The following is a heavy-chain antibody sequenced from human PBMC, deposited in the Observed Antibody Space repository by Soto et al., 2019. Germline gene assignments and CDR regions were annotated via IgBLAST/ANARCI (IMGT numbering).Heavy chain of an antibody. D-gene: IGHD3-22*01. CDR2: IIPMFGTP. J-gene: IGHJ4*02. V-gene: IGHV1-69*12. CDR1: GGPFSSYA. Sequence: QVQLVQSGAEVKKPGSSVKVSCKVSGGPFSSYAISWVRQAPGQGLEWLGVIIPMFGTPNYAQKFQERSSITADESTSTAYMALSSLRSEETAVYYCANFVVIGPTAMDYWCQGTLVIVSS. CDR3: ANFVVIGPTAMDY.